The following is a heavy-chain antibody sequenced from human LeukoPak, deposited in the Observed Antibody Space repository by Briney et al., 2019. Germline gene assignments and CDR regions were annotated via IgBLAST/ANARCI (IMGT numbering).Heavy chain of an antibody. V-gene: IGHV4-39*01. Sequence: RASQTLSLTCTVSGGSISSSSYYWGWIRQPPGKGLEWIGSIYYSGSTYYNPSLKSRVTISVDTSKNQFSLKLSSVTAADTAVYYCARARVTMIVVVPHDAFDIWGQGTMVTVSS. D-gene: IGHD3-22*01. J-gene: IGHJ3*02. CDR2: IYYSGST. CDR3: ARARVTMIVVVPHDAFDI. CDR1: GGSISSSSYY.